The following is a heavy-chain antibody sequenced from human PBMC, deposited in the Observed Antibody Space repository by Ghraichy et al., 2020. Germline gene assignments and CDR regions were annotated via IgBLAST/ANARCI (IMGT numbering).Heavy chain of an antibody. J-gene: IGHJ4*02. CDR2: ISGSGGST. V-gene: IGHV3-23*01. Sequence: GESLNISCAASGFTFSSYAMSWVRQAPGKGLEWVSAISGSGGSTYYADSVKGRFTISRDNSKNTLYLQMNGLRAEDTAVYYCANSYYYDSSGYHVYYFDYWGQGTLVTVSS. CDR1: GFTFSSYA. CDR3: ANSYYYDSSGYHVYYFDY. D-gene: IGHD3-22*01.